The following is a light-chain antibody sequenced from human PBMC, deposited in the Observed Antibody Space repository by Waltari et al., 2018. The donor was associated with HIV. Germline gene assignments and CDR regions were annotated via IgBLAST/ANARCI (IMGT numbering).Light chain of an antibody. CDR3: QQYGTSPLT. CDR2: GAS. V-gene: IGKV3-20*01. CDR1: QSVIGNY. J-gene: IGKJ4*01. Sequence: EIVLTQSPGTQSLFPGERATLSCRASQSVIGNYLAWYQQKPGQAPRILSYGASSRATRILDRFSGSGSGTDFTFTISRLAPEDFAVYYCQQYGTSPLTFGGGTKVEIK.